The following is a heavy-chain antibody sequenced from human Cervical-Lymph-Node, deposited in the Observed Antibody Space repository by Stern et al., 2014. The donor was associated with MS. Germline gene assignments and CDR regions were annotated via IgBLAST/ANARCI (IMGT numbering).Heavy chain of an antibody. CDR3: ARDVSSSPDAFDI. Sequence: QVQLQQSGPGLVKPSQTLSLTCAISGDSVSSNSATWSWIRQSTSRGLEWLGRTYHRSRWYYDYAISVKSRVTISPDTSKNQFSLRLNSVTPEDTAVYYCARDVSSSPDAFDIWGQGTMVIVSS. J-gene: IGHJ3*02. CDR2: TYHRSRWYY. V-gene: IGHV6-1*01. CDR1: GDSVSSNSAT. D-gene: IGHD6-6*01.